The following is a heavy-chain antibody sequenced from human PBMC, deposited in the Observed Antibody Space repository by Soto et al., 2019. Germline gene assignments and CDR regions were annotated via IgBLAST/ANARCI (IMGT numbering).Heavy chain of an antibody. CDR1: GYSFTRYW. Sequence: GETLKTSVKGCGYSFTRYWIGWVRQMPGKGLEWMGIIYPGDSDTRYSPSFQGQVTISADKSISTAYLQWSSLKASDTAMYYCARREYHLPLAAFDIWGQGTMVTVSS. CDR3: ARREYHLPLAAFDI. V-gene: IGHV5-51*01. CDR2: IYPGDSDT. D-gene: IGHD2-2*01. J-gene: IGHJ3*02.